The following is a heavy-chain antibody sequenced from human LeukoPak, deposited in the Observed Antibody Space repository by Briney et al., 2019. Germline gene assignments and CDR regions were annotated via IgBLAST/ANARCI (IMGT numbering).Heavy chain of an antibody. CDR3: ARRYYSSSYYLDY. Sequence: GEFLKISCKGSGYIFTNYLIGGVRQMPGKGLEWMGMIYPGDSGTRYSPSFQGPVTVSADNSISTAYLQWSSLQASDAAIYYCARRYYSSSYYLDYWGQGTLVTVSS. J-gene: IGHJ4*02. D-gene: IGHD6-6*01. CDR2: IYPGDSGT. V-gene: IGHV5-51*01. CDR1: GYIFTNYL.